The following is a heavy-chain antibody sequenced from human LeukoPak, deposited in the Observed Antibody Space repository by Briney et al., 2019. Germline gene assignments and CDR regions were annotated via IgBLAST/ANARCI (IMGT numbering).Heavy chain of an antibody. CDR2: ISANGERT. CDR1: GFTFADYA. D-gene: IGHD3-10*01. Sequence: GGSLRLSCAPSGFTFADYAMHWVRQAPGKGLEWVALISANGERTYYADSVKGRFTISRDNSKDSLYLQMNSLRNEDTALYYCAKASYYYHYFDCWGQGTLVTVSS. CDR3: AKASYYYHYFDC. V-gene: IGHV3-43*02. J-gene: IGHJ4*02.